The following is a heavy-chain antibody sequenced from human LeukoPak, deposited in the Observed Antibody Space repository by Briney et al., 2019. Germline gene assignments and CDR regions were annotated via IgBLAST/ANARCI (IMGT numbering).Heavy chain of an antibody. J-gene: IGHJ6*03. V-gene: IGHV4-38-2*02. CDR2: IYHSGST. D-gene: IGHD1-26*01. CDR1: GYSIGSGDY. CDR3: ARVRGSSGSYEYYHYMDV. Sequence: PSETLSLTCTVSGYSIGSGDYWGWIRQPPGKGLEWIGSIYHSGSTYYNPSLKSRVTISVDTSKNQFSLKLSSVTAADTAVYYCARVRGSSGSYEYYHYMDVWGKGTTVTISS.